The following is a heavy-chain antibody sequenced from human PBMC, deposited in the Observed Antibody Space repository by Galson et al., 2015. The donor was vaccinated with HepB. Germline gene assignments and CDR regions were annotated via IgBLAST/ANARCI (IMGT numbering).Heavy chain of an antibody. D-gene: IGHD1-26*01. CDR2: ISGSGGST. Sequence: LRLSCAASGFTFSSYAMSWVRQAPGKGLEWVSAISGSGGSTYYADSVKGRFTISRDNSKNTLYLQMNSLRAEDTAVYYCAKSLWELLAEYFDYWGQGTLVTVSS. CDR1: GFTFSSYA. V-gene: IGHV3-23*01. J-gene: IGHJ4*02. CDR3: AKSLWELLAEYFDY.